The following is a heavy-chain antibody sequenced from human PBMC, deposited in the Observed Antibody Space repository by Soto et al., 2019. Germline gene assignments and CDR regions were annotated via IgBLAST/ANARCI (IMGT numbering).Heavy chain of an antibody. V-gene: IGHV3-74*01. J-gene: IGHJ5*02. CDR1: GFTLRCYW. CDR2: IDSDGRST. Sequence: EVRLVESGGGLVQPGGPLTLSWAVSGFTLRCYWVHWVRQAPGKGLEWVARIDSDGRSTNYADSVKGLFTISRDKAKNIVFQPMKSLGAEDMAVYYSARGVLVYQQLVRGRGRVDPVGQGTVVTVSS. CDR3: ARGVLVYQQLVRGRGRVDP. D-gene: IGHD6-13*01.